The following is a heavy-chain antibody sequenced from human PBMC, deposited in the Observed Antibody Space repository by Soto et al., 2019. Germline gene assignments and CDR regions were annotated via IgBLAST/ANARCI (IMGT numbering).Heavy chain of an antibody. CDR3: AKSPLGYCSGGSCYPPHYFDY. V-gene: IGHV3-23*01. Sequence: LRLSCAASGFTFSNYAMSWVRQAPGKGLEWVSGVGGSGDSTYYADSVKGRFTISRDNSKDTLYLQMNSLRAEDTAVYYCAKSPLGYCSGGSCYPPHYFDYWGQGTLVTVSS. J-gene: IGHJ4*02. D-gene: IGHD2-15*01. CDR2: VGGSGDST. CDR1: GFTFSNYA.